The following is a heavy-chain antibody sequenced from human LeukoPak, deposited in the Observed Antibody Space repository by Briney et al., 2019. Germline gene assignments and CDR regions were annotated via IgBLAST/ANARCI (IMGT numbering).Heavy chain of an antibody. J-gene: IGHJ1*01. CDR2: ISYDGSNK. Sequence: PGRSLRLSCAASGFTFSSYGMHWVRQAPGKGLEWVAVISYDGSNKYYADSVKGRFTISRDNSKNTLYLQMNSLRAEDTAVYYCARDQPYSSGWILFQHWGQGTLVTVSS. CDR1: GFTFSSYG. CDR3: ARDQPYSSGWILFQH. D-gene: IGHD6-19*01. V-gene: IGHV3-30*03.